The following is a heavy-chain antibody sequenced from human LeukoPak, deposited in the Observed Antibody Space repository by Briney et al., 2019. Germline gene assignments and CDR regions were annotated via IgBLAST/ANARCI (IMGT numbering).Heavy chain of an antibody. CDR3: AELGITMIGGV. J-gene: IGHJ6*04. V-gene: IGHV3-21*01. CDR1: GFSSSSYS. D-gene: IGHD3-10*02. Sequence: GGSLRLSCAASGFSSSSYSMNWVRQAPGKGLEWVSSISSTSSYIYYADSVKGRFTISRDNAKNSLYLQMNSLRAEDTAVYYCAELGITMIGGVWGKGTTVTISS. CDR2: ISSTSSYI.